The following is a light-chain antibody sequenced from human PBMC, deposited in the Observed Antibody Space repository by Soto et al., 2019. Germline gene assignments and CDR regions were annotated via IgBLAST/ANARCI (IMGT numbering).Light chain of an antibody. J-gene: IGKJ1*01. CDR2: RAS. CDR1: QSISSW. CDR3: QHYNSEGT. V-gene: IGKV1-5*03. Sequence: DIQMTQSPSTLSASIGDRVTITWRASQSISSWLAWYQQTPGKVPKLLIYRASTLESGVPSRFSGSGSGTEFTLTINSLQPDDFATYYCQHYNSEGTFGQGTKVEIK.